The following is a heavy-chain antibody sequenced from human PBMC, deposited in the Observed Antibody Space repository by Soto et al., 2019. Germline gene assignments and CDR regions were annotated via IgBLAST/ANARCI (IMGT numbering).Heavy chain of an antibody. V-gene: IGHV3-9*01. CDR2: ISWNSGSI. CDR1: GFTFDDYA. Sequence: GGSLRLSCAASGFTFDDYAMHWVRQAPGKGLEWVSGISWNSGSIGYADSVKGRFTISRDNAKNSLYLQMNSLRAEDTALYYCAKGSDWLHLGELSLWGQGTLVTVSS. J-gene: IGHJ4*02. D-gene: IGHD3-16*02. CDR3: AKGSDWLHLGELSL.